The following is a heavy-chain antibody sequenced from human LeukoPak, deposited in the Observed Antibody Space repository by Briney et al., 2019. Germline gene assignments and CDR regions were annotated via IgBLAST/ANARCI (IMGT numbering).Heavy chain of an antibody. CDR2: ISGNGGST. D-gene: IGHD2-8*01. CDR3: ARVVMASYYIGY. V-gene: IGHV3-23*01. Sequence: GGSLRLSCAASGFTFSNHAMRWVRQAPGKGLEWVAAISGNGGSTYYADSVKGRFTISRDNSKNTLYLQMNSLRAEDTALYYCARVVMASYYIGYWGQGTLVTVSS. CDR1: GFTFSNHA. J-gene: IGHJ4*02.